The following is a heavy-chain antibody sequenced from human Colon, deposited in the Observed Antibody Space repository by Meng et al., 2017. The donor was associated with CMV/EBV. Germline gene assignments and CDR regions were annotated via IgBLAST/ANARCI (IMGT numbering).Heavy chain of an antibody. CDR3: AREYSLPSRYYFDS. Sequence: DSVSGNSAAGSWSRRSPSRGLEWLGRTYYRSKWYTDYALSAKGRITINADTSKNKFSLQLNSVTPEDTAVYYCAREYSLPSRYYFDSWGQGTLVTVSS. J-gene: IGHJ4*02. CDR1: DSVSGNSAA. D-gene: IGHD5-12*01. CDR2: TYYRSKWYT. V-gene: IGHV6-1*01.